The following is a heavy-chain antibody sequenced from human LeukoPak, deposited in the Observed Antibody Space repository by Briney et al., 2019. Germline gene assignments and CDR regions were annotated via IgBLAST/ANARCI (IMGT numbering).Heavy chain of an antibody. Sequence: AGGSLRLSCAASGFMFSNSWMAWVRQAPGTGLEWVANIKQDGSTKHYADSLKGRFTTSRDNPKNSLYLQMNSLRADDTAIYYCARDTDGNLDYWGQGILVTVAS. D-gene: IGHD2-8*02. CDR1: GFMFSNSW. V-gene: IGHV3-7*01. CDR2: IKQDGSTK. J-gene: IGHJ4*02. CDR3: ARDTDGNLDY.